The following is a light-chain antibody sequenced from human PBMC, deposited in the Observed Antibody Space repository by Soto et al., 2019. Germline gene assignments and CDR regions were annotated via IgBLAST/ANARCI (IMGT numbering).Light chain of an antibody. J-gene: IGLJ2*01. V-gene: IGLV2-8*01. CDR3: NSYAGRNTVI. CDR1: SSDVGGYNY. Sequence: QSVLTQSPSASGSPGQSVTISCTGTSSDVGGYNYLSWYQQRPGKAPKLIIYEVSKRPSGVPDRFSGSKSGNTASLTVSGLQVEDEADYYCNSYAGRNTVIFGGGTKLTVL. CDR2: EVS.